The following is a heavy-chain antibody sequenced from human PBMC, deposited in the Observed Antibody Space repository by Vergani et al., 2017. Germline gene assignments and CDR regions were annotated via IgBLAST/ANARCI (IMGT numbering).Heavy chain of an antibody. CDR2: IYRTGRT. CDR3: ARHRGWGLVVVAATPWYYYYGMDV. CDR1: GFSIDNGYY. V-gene: IGHV4-38-2*01. J-gene: IGHJ6*02. Sequence: QVQLQESGPGLVKPSETLSLTCAVSGFSIDNGYYWDWIRQPPGKGLEWIGSIYRTGRTHFNPSLKSRVTISVDTSNNHFSLMLNSLTAADTAVYYCARHRGWGLVVVAATPWYYYYGMDVWGQXP. D-gene: IGHD2-15*01.